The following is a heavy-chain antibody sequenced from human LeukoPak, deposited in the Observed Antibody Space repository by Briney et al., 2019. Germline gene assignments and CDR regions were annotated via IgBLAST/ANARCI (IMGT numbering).Heavy chain of an antibody. J-gene: IGHJ4*02. V-gene: IGHV3-7*01. CDR2: IKPDGSET. Sequence: GGSLRLSCAASGFTFSRYWMTWVRQAPGKGLEWVANIKPDGSETYYVDSVEGRFTISRDNAKNSLYLQMNSLRAEDTALYYRGVVYWGQGTLVTVSS. CDR1: GFTFSRYW. CDR3: GVVY.